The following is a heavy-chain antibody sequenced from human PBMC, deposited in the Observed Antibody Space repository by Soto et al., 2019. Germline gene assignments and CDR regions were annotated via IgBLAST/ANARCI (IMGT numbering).Heavy chain of an antibody. CDR1: GFTFSSYA. V-gene: IGHV3-23*01. J-gene: IGHJ6*02. CDR2: ISGSGGST. D-gene: IGHD6-6*01. Sequence: GGSLRLSCAASGFTFSSYAMSWVRQAPGKGLEWVSAISGSGGSTYYADTVKGRFTISRDNSKNTLYLQMNSLRAEDKAVYYCAIWDSRSSWYYYYGMDVWGQGTTVTVSS. CDR3: AIWDSRSSWYYYYGMDV.